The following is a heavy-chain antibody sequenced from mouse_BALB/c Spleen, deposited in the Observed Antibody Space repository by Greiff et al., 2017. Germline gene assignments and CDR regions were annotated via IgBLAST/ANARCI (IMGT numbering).Heavy chain of an antibody. Sequence: EVMLVESGGDLVKPGGSLKLSCAASGFTFSSYGMSWVRQTPDKRLEWVATISSGGSYTYYPDSVKGRFTISRDNAKNTLYLQMSSLKSEDTAMYYCASGGLLQWAYWGQGTLVTVSA. D-gene: IGHD2-3*01. V-gene: IGHV5-6*01. CDR3: ASGGLLQWAY. CDR1: GFTFSSYG. CDR2: ISSGGSYT. J-gene: IGHJ3*01.